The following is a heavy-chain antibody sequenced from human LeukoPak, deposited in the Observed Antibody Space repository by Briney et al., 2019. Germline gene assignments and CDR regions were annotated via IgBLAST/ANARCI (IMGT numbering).Heavy chain of an antibody. CDR3: AKTQNYYERSGYIYYFDS. CDR2: ISGSGSST. Sequence: PGGSLRLSCAASGFTFGSYAMSWVRQAPGKGLEWVSAISGSGSSTYYADSVKGRFTVSRDISKNTLYLQMNSLRAEDTAVYYCAKTQNYYERSGYIYYFDSWGQGTLVTVSS. J-gene: IGHJ4*02. CDR1: GFTFGSYA. D-gene: IGHD3-22*01. V-gene: IGHV3-23*01.